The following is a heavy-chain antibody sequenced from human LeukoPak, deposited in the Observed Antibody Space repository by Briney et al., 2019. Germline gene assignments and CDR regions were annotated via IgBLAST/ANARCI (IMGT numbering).Heavy chain of an antibody. V-gene: IGHV3-74*01. J-gene: IGHJ2*01. CDR3: ARDDWNYGYFDL. D-gene: IGHD1-1*01. Sequence: GGSLRLSCTASGFTFSTYGMSRVRQGQGKGLVWVSRINSDSSSTSYADSVKGRFTISRDNAKKTLYLQMNSLRAEDTAVYYCARDDWNYGYFDLWGRGTLVTVSS. CDR2: INSDSSST. CDR1: GFTFSTYG.